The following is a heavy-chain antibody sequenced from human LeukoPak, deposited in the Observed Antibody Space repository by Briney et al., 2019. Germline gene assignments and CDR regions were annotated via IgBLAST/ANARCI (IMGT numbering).Heavy chain of an antibody. CDR1: GFGVDSNA. CDR2: LGSDGRT. J-gene: IGHJ6*03. Sequence: GGSLRLSCEASGFGVDSNAMAWVRQAPGKGLEWVAGLGSDGRTHYADSVKGRFTISRDHSKNTLFLQMNSLRAEDTAVYYCARVADTAMGYYYYYMDVWGKGTTVTVSS. V-gene: IGHV3-66*01. CDR3: ARVADTAMGYYYYYMDV. D-gene: IGHD5-18*01.